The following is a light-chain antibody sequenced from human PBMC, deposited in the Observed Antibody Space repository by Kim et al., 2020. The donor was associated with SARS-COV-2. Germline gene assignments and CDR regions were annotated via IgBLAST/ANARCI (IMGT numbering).Light chain of an antibody. CDR1: QSILYNSNNNNY. V-gene: IGKV4-1*01. Sequence: RATINCKSSQSILYNSNNNNYLAWYQQKPGQPPNLLIYWASTRESGVPDRFSGSGSGTDFTLTISNLQAEDVAVYYCQQYYTTPPSFGGGTKVDIK. CDR3: QQYYTTPPS. J-gene: IGKJ4*01. CDR2: WAS.